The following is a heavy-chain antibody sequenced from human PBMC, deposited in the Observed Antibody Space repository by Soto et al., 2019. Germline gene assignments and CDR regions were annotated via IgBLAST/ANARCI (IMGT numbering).Heavy chain of an antibody. Sequence: GGSLRLSCAASGFTFSSYAMSWVRQAPGKWREWVSAISGSGGSTYYADSVKGRFTISRDNSKNTLYLQMNSLRAEDTAVYYWAKWKDYVWGSYRPAPNWFDPWGQGT. D-gene: IGHD3-16*02. V-gene: IGHV3-23*01. CDR1: GFTFSSYA. CDR3: AKWKDYVWGSYRPAPNWFDP. CDR2: ISGSGGST. J-gene: IGHJ5*02.